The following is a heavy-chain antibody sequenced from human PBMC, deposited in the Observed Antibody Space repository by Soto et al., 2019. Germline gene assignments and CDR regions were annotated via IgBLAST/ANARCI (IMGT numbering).Heavy chain of an antibody. CDR2: IYYSGST. D-gene: IGHD2-2*01. Sequence: NLSLTCTVSGGSISSGDYYWSWIRQPPGKGLEWIGYIYYSGSTYYNPSLKSRVTISVDTSKNQFSLKLSSVTAADTAVYYCARGLRDSPKDIVLVPAAMHHWFDPCGQGTLVTVSS. J-gene: IGHJ5*02. CDR3: ARGLRDSPKDIVLVPAAMHHWFDP. CDR1: GGSISSGDYY. V-gene: IGHV4-30-4*01.